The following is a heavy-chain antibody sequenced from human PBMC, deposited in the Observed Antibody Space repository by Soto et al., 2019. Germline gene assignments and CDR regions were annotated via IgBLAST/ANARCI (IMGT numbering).Heavy chain of an antibody. V-gene: IGHV1-18*01. CDR1: GYTLTNYA. CDR2: INTYNGNS. CDR3: ARDCTGGSCFCIY. D-gene: IGHD2-15*01. J-gene: IGHJ4*02. Sequence: ASLKVSCKASGYTLTNYAISWVRQAPGQGPEWMGWINTYNGNSNYAQKFQGRVTMTTDTSTNTAYMELRSLTSDDTAVYYCARDCTGGSCFCIYWGQGTLVTVSS.